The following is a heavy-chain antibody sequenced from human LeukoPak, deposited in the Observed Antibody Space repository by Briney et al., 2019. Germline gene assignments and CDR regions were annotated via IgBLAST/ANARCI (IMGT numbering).Heavy chain of an antibody. D-gene: IGHD3-10*02. J-gene: IGHJ6*04. CDR2: ISGTGITT. CDR1: GFTSNTDGFNTYG. V-gene: IGHV3-48*03. Sequence: GGSLRLSCAASGFTSNTDGFNTYGMSWLRQAPGKGLEWISIISGTGITTYYADSVKGRFTISRDNAKNSLYLQMNSLRAEDTAVYYCAELGITMIGGVWGKGTTVTISS. CDR3: AELGITMIGGV.